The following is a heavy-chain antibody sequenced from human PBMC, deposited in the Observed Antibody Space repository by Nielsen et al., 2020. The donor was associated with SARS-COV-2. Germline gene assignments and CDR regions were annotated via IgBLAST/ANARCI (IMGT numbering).Heavy chain of an antibody. J-gene: IGHJ5*02. V-gene: IGHV3-11*05. CDR1: GFTFSSYD. CDR2: ISSSSSYT. Sequence: GESLKISCAASGFTFSSYDMGWIRQAPGKGLEWVSYISSSSSYTNYADSVKGRFTISRDNAKNSLYLQMNSLRAEDTAVYYCARGGMVRGVRSVWFDPWGQGTLVTVSS. D-gene: IGHD3-10*01. CDR3: ARGGMVRGVRSVWFDP.